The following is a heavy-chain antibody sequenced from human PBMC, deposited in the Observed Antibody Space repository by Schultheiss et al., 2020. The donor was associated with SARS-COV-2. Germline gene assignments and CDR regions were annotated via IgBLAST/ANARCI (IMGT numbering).Heavy chain of an antibody. D-gene: IGHD5-18*01. Sequence: GSLRLSCAASGFTFSNAWMSWVRQAPGKGLEWVGRIRSKARNYATTYAASVKGRFIISRDESRNTSYLQMNSLKIEDTAVYYCTRNSTSSGWFDPWGQGTLVTVSS. CDR2: IRSKARNYAT. J-gene: IGHJ5*02. V-gene: IGHV3-73*01. CDR3: TRNSTSSGWFDP. CDR1: GFTFSNAW.